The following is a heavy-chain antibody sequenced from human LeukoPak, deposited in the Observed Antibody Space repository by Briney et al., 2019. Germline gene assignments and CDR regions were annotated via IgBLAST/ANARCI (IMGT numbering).Heavy chain of an antibody. J-gene: IGHJ3*02. CDR1: RFSFSSYR. D-gene: IGHD4-11*01. Sequence: GGSLRLSCAAFRFSFSSYRMNWVRQAPGKGLEWVSAIDTAGDTYYPGSVKGRFTISRENAKNSLYLQMNSLRAGDTAVYYCARISKTDAFDIWGQGTMVTVSS. CDR2: IDTAGDT. V-gene: IGHV3-13*01. CDR3: ARISKTDAFDI.